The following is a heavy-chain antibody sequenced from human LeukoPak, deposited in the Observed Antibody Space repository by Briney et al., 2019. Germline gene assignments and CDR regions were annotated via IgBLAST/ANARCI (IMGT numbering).Heavy chain of an antibody. CDR1: GYTFTSYG. Sequence: ASATVSCKASGYTFTSYGISWVRQAPGQGLEWMGWISAYNGNTHYAQKLQGRVTMTTDTSTSTVYMELRSLRSDDTAVYYCARGSPPRRNYVSRGYYSYYFDYWGQGTLVTVPS. CDR2: ISAYNGNT. CDR3: ARGSPPRRNYVSRGYYSYYFDY. D-gene: IGHD3-22*01. J-gene: IGHJ4*02. V-gene: IGHV1-18*01.